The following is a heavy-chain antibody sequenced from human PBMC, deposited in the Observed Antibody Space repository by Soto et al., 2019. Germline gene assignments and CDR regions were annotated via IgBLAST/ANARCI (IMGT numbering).Heavy chain of an antibody. D-gene: IGHD3-10*01. CDR1: GGTFSSYA. J-gene: IGHJ6*02. V-gene: IGHV1-69*06. CDR2: IIPIFGTA. Sequence: GASVKVSCKASGGTFSSYAISWVRQAPGQGLEWMGGIIPIFGTANYAQKFQGRVTITADKSTSTAYMELSSLRSEDTAVYYCAVAMVRGVVVFRNYYYGMDVWGQGTTVTVSS. CDR3: AVAMVRGVVVFRNYYYGMDV.